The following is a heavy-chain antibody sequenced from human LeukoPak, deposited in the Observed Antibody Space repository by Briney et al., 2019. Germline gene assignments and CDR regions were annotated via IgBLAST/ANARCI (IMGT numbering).Heavy chain of an antibody. CDR3: ARSAYSSGFYYFDF. CDR1: GGSISNYY. D-gene: IGHD3-22*01. CDR2: IYYSGTT. V-gene: IGHV4-59*08. J-gene: IGHJ4*02. Sequence: SETLSLTCTVSGGSISNYYWSWIRQPPGKGLEWIGYIYYSGTTNYNPSLKSRVTMSTDTSKNQFSLKLRSVTAADTAVYYCARSAYSSGFYYFDFWGQGALVTVSS.